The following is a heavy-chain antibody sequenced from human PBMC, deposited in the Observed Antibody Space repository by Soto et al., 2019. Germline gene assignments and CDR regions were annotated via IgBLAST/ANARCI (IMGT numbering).Heavy chain of an antibody. CDR1: GYTFTNYG. CDR2: INTYNGNT. Sequence: ASVKVSCKASGYTFTNYGISWVRQAPGQGLEWMGWINTYNGNTNHAQKLQGRVSMTTDTSTSTAYMERRSLRSDDTAVYYCARGVAQTTYSKQYNWFDPWGQTYLVTVSS. CDR3: ARGVAQTTYSKQYNWFDP. V-gene: IGHV1-18*01. D-gene: IGHD3-10*01. J-gene: IGHJ5*02.